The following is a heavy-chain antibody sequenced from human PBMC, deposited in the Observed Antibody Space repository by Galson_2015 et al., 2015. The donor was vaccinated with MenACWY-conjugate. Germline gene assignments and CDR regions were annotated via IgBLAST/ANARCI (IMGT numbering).Heavy chain of an antibody. CDR3: ARDRVIYDSSGYSQTYGMDV. V-gene: IGHV4-59*01. D-gene: IGHD3-22*01. Sequence: SETLSLTCSVSGGSISSYYWSWIRQPPGKGLEYIGYIYNSEGINYNPSLKSRATMLVDTSKNLFSLKLSSVTAADTAVYYCARDRVIYDSSGYSQTYGMDVWGQGTTVTVSS. CDR2: IYNSEGI. CDR1: GGSISSYY. J-gene: IGHJ6*02.